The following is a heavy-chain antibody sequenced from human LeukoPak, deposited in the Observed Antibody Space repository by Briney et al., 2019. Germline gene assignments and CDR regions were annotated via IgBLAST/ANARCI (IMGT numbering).Heavy chain of an antibody. J-gene: IGHJ3*02. CDR2: IDSSSSYI. CDR3: ARPGITGTMGYGAFDI. V-gene: IGHV3-21*01. CDR1: GFTFSSYS. D-gene: IGHD1-7*01. Sequence: GGSLRLSCAASGFTFSSYSINWVRQAPGKGLEWVSSIDSSSSYIYYAGSVKGRFTISRDNAKNSLSLQMNSLRVEDTAVYYCARPGITGTMGYGAFDIWGQGTRVTVSS.